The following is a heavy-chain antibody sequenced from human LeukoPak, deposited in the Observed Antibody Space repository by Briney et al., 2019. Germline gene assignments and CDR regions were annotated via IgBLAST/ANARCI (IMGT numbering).Heavy chain of an antibody. CDR1: GFNFSKYA. D-gene: IGHD4-17*01. J-gene: IGHJ4*02. V-gene: IGHV3-23*01. Sequence: GGSLRLSCAASGFNFSKYAMSWVRQAPGKGPEWVSGITASGGGPSSADSVKGRFTISRDNSKNTLYLQMNSLRAEDTALYYCARTAMGDYVRFPNDYWGQGTLVTVSS. CDR2: ITASGGGP. CDR3: ARTAMGDYVRFPNDY.